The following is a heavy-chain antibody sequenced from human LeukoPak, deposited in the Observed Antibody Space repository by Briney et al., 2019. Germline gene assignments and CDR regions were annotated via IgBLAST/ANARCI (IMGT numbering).Heavy chain of an antibody. V-gene: IGHV3-48*01. CDR1: GFTFSSYI. J-gene: IGHJ4*02. CDR3: ARDEVVAAITLDY. CDR2: ISSSSSTI. Sequence: GGSLRLSCAASGFTFSSYIMNWVRQAPGKGLEWVSYISSSSSTIYYADSVKGRFTISRDNAKNSLYLQMNSLRAEDTAVYYCARDEVVAAITLDYWGQGTLVTVSS. D-gene: IGHD2-15*01.